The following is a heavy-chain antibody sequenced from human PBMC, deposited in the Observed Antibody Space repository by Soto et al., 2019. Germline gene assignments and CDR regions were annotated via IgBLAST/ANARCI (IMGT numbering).Heavy chain of an antibody. J-gene: IGHJ6*02. CDR3: ARQPTVTPYYYYGMDV. CDR2: IIPIFGTP. D-gene: IGHD4-4*01. CDR1: GGTFSSYA. Sequence: QVQLVQSGAEVKKPGSSVKVSCKASGGTFSSYAISWVRQAPGQGLEWMGGIIPIFGTPDYAQKFQGRVTIPADESTSTAYMELSSLRSEDTAVYYCARQPTVTPYYYYGMDVWGQGTTVTVSS. V-gene: IGHV1-69*12.